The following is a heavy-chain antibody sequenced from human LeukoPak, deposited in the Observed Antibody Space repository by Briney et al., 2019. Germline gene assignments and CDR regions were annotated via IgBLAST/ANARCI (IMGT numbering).Heavy chain of an antibody. CDR1: GGSFSGYY. V-gene: IGHV4-34*01. CDR3: ARVRYDFWSGYYGPFDY. Sequence: SETLSLTCAVYGGSFSGYYWSWIRQPPGKGLEWIGEINHSGSTNYNPSLKSRVTISVDTSKNQFYLKLSSVTAADTAVYYCARVRYDFWSGYYGPFDYWGQGTLVTVSS. D-gene: IGHD3-3*01. J-gene: IGHJ4*02. CDR2: INHSGST.